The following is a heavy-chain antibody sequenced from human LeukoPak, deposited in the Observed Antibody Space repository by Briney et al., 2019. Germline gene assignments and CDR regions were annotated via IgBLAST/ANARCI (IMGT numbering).Heavy chain of an antibody. D-gene: IGHD3-22*01. Sequence: GGSLRLSCAASGFTFSSYAMSWVRQAPGKGLEWVSAISGSGGSTYYADSVKGRFTISRDNSKNTLYLQMNSLRPEDSAVYYCVRDRTYYYESSGYYDAFDIWGQGTMVTVSS. V-gene: IGHV3-23*01. J-gene: IGHJ3*02. CDR3: VRDRTYYYESSGYYDAFDI. CDR2: ISGSGGST. CDR1: GFTFSSYA.